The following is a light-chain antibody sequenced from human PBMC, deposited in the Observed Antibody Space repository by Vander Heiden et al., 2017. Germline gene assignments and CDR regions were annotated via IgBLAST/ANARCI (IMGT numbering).Light chain of an antibody. Sequence: QLVVTQSPSASASLGASVKLTCTLNSRHDNYAIAWHQQQPEKGPRYLMKVNSDGSHSKGDGVPDRFSGSSSGAERYLIISSLQSEDEADYYCQTWGSGIVVFGGGTKLTVL. CDR3: QTWGSGIVV. CDR1: SRHDNYA. J-gene: IGLJ2*01. V-gene: IGLV4-69*01. CDR2: VNSDGSH.